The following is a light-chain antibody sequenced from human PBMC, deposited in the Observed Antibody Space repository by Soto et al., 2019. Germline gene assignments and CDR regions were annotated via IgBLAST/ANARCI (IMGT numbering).Light chain of an antibody. CDR2: EVT. CDR3: SSYAGTYTWV. Sequence: QSVLTQPRSVSRSPGQSVIISCTGSSSDVGNFNYVSWYQQHPGKAPKLIIYEVTKWPSGVPDRFSGSKSGNTASLTISGLQAEDEADYYCSSYAGTYTWVFGTGTKLTVL. J-gene: IGLJ1*01. V-gene: IGLV2-11*01. CDR1: SSDVGNFNY.